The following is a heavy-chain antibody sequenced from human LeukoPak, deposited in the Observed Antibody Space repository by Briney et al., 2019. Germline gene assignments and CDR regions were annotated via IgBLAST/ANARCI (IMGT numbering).Heavy chain of an antibody. J-gene: IGHJ4*02. CDR1: GYTFTSYG. Sequence: GASVTVSCTSSGYTFTSYGISWVRQAPGPGLEWMGWISAYNGNTNYAQKLQGRVTMTTDTSTSTAYMELRSLRSDDTAVYYCARVGQQLADYWGQGTLVTVSS. CDR3: ARVGQQLADY. D-gene: IGHD6-13*01. CDR2: ISAYNGNT. V-gene: IGHV1-18*01.